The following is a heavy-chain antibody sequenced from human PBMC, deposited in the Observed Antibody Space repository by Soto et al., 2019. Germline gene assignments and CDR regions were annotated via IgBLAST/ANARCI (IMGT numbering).Heavy chain of an antibody. CDR3: ARDTYYYDSSGYSSVGAFDL. V-gene: IGHV1-69*13. D-gene: IGHD3-22*01. Sequence: ASVKVSCKASGGTFSSYAISWVRQAPGQGLEWMGGIIPIFGTANYAQKFQGRVTITADESTSTAYMELSSLRSEDTAVYYCARDTYYYDSSGYSSVGAFDLWG. J-gene: IGHJ3*01. CDR2: IIPIFGTA. CDR1: GGTFSSYA.